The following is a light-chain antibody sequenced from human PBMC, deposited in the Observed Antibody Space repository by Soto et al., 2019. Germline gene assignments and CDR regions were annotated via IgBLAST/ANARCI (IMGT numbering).Light chain of an antibody. Sequence: EIVMTQSPATLSVSPGERATLSCRASQSVSSNLAWYQQKPGQPPRLVMYEGSTRATGVPARFSGSGSGTEFALTISGLQSEDFAVYYCEQYDKWPYTFGPGTKVDIK. V-gene: IGKV3-15*01. CDR3: EQYDKWPYT. CDR2: EGS. CDR1: QSVSSN. J-gene: IGKJ3*01.